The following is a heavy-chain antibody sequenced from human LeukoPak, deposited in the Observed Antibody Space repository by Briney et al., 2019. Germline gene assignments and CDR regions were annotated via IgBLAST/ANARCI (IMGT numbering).Heavy chain of an antibody. V-gene: IGHV1-2*02. CDR3: ARAGRGVWFGTYNWFDP. D-gene: IGHD3-10*01. CDR2: INPNSGGT. CDR1: GYTFTGYY. J-gene: IGHJ5*02. Sequence: ASVKVSCKASGYTFTGYYMPWVRQAPGQGLEWMGWINPNSGGTNYAQKFQGRVTMTRDTSISTAYMELSRLRSDDTAVYYCARAGRGVWFGTYNWFDPWGQGTLVTVSS.